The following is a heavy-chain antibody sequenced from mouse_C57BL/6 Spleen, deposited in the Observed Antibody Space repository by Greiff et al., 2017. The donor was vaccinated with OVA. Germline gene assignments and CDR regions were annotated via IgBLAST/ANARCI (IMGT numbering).Heavy chain of an antibody. D-gene: IGHD1-1*01. CDR3: ASIKYYGRSSYYYYARDY. CDR1: GFNIKDYY. J-gene: IGHJ4*01. Sequence: EVKLQQSGAELVKPGASVKLSCTASGFNIKDYYMHWVKQRTEQGLEWIGRIDPEDGETKYAPKFQGKATITAATSSNTAYLQLSSLTSEYTAVYYCASIKYYGRSSYYYYARDYWGQGTTVTVSS. V-gene: IGHV14-2*01. CDR2: IDPEDGET.